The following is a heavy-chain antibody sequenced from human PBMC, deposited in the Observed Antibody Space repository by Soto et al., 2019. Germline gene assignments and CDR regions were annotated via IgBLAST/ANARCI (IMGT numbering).Heavy chain of an antibody. CDR3: AHRVLRTVFGLVTTTAIYFDF. CDR1: GFSLTTSGVG. CDR2: IYWDDDT. D-gene: IGHD3-3*01. V-gene: IGHV2-5*02. J-gene: IGHJ4*02. Sequence: QITLNESGPTVVSPTETLTLTCRFSGFSLTTSGVGVGWIRQSPGKAPEWLALIYWDDDTRYSASLKSRLTITKDTSKNHLVLTVSDLDPTDPATYYCAHRVLRTVFGLVTTTAIYFDFWGQGTPVAVSS.